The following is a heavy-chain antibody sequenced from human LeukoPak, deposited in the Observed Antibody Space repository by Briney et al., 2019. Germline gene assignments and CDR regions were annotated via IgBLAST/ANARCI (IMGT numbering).Heavy chain of an antibody. Sequence: PSETLSLTCTVSGGSISRYYWSWIRQPPGKGLEWIGYIYYSGSTNYNPSLKSRVTISVDTSKNQFSLKLSSVAAADTAVYYCARGDYYVSSGYYRALDYWGQGTLVTVSS. CDR1: GGSISRYY. CDR3: ARGDYYVSSGYYRALDY. CDR2: IYYSGST. D-gene: IGHD3-22*01. V-gene: IGHV4-59*01. J-gene: IGHJ4*02.